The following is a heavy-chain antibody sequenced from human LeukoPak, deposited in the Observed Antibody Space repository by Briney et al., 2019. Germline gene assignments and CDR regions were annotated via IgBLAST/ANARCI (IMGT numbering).Heavy chain of an antibody. J-gene: IGHJ4*02. V-gene: IGHV3-7*02. Sequence: PGGSLRLSCAASGFTFSSYWMSWVRQAPGKGLEWVANIKQDGSEKYYVDSVKGRFTISRDNAKNSLYLQMNSLRAEDTAVYYCSTQGSKDVSGWDFDYWGQGTLVTVSS. D-gene: IGHD6-19*01. CDR2: IKQDGSEK. CDR3: STQGSKDVSGWDFDY. CDR1: GFTFSSYW.